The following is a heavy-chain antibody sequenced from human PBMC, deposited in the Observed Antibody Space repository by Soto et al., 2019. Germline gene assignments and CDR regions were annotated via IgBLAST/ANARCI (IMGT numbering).Heavy chain of an antibody. Sequence: GGSLRLSCAASGFTFSTYDMSWVRQAPGKGPEWVSSISGRGDRTYYADSVKGRFTISRDNSKNTLSLQMNSLRAEDTAIYYCARYGPQYNSDWAFDHWGQGTQVNVSS. CDR2: ISGRGDRT. CDR3: ARYGPQYNSDWAFDH. CDR1: GFTFSTYD. J-gene: IGHJ4*02. D-gene: IGHD6-19*01. V-gene: IGHV3-23*01.